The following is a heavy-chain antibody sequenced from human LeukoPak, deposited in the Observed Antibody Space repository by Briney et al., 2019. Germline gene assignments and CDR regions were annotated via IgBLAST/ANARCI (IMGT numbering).Heavy chain of an antibody. V-gene: IGHV4-34*01. J-gene: IGHJ3*02. CDR3: ARGYDFWSGYRSDAFDI. D-gene: IGHD3-3*01. CDR1: GGSFSGYY. Sequence: KSSETLSLTCAVYGGSFSGYYWSWIRQPPGKGLEWIGEINHSGSTNYNPSLKSRVTISVDTSKNQFSLKLSSVTAADTAVYYCARGYDFWSGYRSDAFDIWGQGTMVTVSS. CDR2: INHSGST.